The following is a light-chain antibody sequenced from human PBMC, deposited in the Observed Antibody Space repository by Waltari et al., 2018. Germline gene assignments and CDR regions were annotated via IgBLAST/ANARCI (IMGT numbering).Light chain of an antibody. CDR2: EVN. Sequence: QSALTQPRSVSGSPGQSVTIPCTGTSSDVGGYDFVSWYQQHPGKAPKVMISEVNKRPLGVPDRFSGSKAGNTASLTISGLQAEDEADYYCCSYAGSYTWVLGGGTKLTVL. CDR3: CSYAGSYTWV. J-gene: IGLJ3*02. V-gene: IGLV2-11*01. CDR1: SSDVGGYDF.